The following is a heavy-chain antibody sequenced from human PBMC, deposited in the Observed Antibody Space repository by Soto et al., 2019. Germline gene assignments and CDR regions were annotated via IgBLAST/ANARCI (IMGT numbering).Heavy chain of an antibody. CDR2: VYHTWTT. D-gene: IGHD3-22*01. Sequence: PSQTLSLTCVVSGGPVSGDDLYWSWIRHLPGKGLEWIANVYHTWTTYYNPSLKSRVSMSVDTSQNQFSLFLASVTAADTAVYYCASALVTDYNSRDYHYYFAMDVWGQGTSVTVSS. CDR1: GGPVSGDDLY. CDR3: ASALVTDYNSRDYHYYFAMDV. J-gene: IGHJ6*02. V-gene: IGHV4-31*02.